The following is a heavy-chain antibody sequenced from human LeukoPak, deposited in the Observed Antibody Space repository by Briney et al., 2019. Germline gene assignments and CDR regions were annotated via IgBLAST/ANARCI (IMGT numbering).Heavy chain of an antibody. V-gene: IGHV4-39*01. CDR1: GGSISSSSYY. CDR3: ARRGYYDSSGYYYFDY. CDR2: IYYSGST. J-gene: IGHJ4*02. D-gene: IGHD3-22*01. Sequence: SETLSLTCAVSGGSISSSSYYWGWIRQPPGKGLEWIGSIYYSGSTYYNPSLKSRVTISVDTSKNQFSLKLSSVTAADTAVYYCARRGYYDSSGYYYFDYWGQGTLVTVSS.